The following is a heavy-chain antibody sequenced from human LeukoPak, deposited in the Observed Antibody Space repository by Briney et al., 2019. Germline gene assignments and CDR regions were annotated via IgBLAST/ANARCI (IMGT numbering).Heavy chain of an antibody. V-gene: IGHV4-61*02. CDR1: GGSISSGGYY. J-gene: IGHJ6*02. D-gene: IGHD2-2*01. Sequence: PSQTLSLTCTVSGGSISSGGYYWSWIRQPAGKGLEWIGRIYTSGSTNYNPSLKSRVTISVDASKNQSSLKLSSVTAANTAVYYCARGAAAQYYYYYYGMDVWGQGTTVTVSS. CDR2: IYTSGST. CDR3: ARGAAAQYYYYYYGMDV.